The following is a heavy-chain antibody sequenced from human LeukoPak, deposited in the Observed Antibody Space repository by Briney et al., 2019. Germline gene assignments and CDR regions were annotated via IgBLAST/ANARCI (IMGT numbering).Heavy chain of an antibody. J-gene: IGHJ4*02. CDR3: ARAYSGSYYAPIDY. Sequence: GRSLRLSCAASGFTFSSYAMHWVRQAPGKGLEWVAVISYDGSNKYYADSVKGRFTISRDNSKNTLYLRMNSLRAEDTAVYYCARAYSGSYYAPIDYWGQGTLVTVSS. D-gene: IGHD1-26*01. CDR2: ISYDGSNK. V-gene: IGHV3-30-3*01. CDR1: GFTFSSYA.